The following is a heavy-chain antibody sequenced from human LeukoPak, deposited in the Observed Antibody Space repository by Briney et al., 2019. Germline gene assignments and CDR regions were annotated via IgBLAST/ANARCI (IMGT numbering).Heavy chain of an antibody. CDR2: IKQDGSEK. D-gene: IGHD5-12*01. Sequence: GGSLRLSCAASGFTFSSYWMSWVRQAPGKGLEWVANIKQDGSEKYYVDSVKGRFTISGDNAKNSLYLQMNSLRAEDTAVYYCARDYGYDYEVFDYWGQGTLVTVSS. CDR1: GFTFSSYW. V-gene: IGHV3-7*01. CDR3: ARDYGYDYEVFDY. J-gene: IGHJ4*02.